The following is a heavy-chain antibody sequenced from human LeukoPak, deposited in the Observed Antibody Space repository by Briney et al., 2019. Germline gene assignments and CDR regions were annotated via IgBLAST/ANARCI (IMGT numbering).Heavy chain of an antibody. CDR3: AGTYYYDSSGWPHDY. D-gene: IGHD3-22*01. Sequence: GSVKVSCKASGYTFTGYGISWVRQAPGQGLEWMGWISAYNGNTNYAQKLQGRVTMTTDTSTSTAYMELRSLRSDDTAVYYCAGTYYYDSSGWPHDYWGQGTLVTVSS. CDR2: ISAYNGNT. V-gene: IGHV1-18*01. CDR1: GYTFTGYG. J-gene: IGHJ4*02.